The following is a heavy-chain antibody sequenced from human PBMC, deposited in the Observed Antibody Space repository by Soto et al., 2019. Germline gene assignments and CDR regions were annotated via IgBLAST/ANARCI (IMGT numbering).Heavy chain of an antibody. J-gene: IGHJ4*02. Sequence: GSLRLSCAASGFTFSCYAMSWVRQAPGKGLEWVSAISGSGGSTYYADSVKGRFTISRDNSKNTLYLRMNSLRTEDTAVFYCAKDRAIRPGSDFDYWGQGTQVTVSS. D-gene: IGHD3-9*01. V-gene: IGHV3-23*01. CDR3: AKDRAIRPGSDFDY. CDR1: GFTFSCYA. CDR2: ISGSGGST.